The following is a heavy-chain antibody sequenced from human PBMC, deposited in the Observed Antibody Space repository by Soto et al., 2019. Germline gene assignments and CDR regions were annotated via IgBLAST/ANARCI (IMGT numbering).Heavy chain of an antibody. CDR1: GGSISSSNW. Sequence: QVQLQESGPGLVKPSGTLSLTCAVSGGSISSSNWWSWVRQTPGKGLEWIGEIYHSGSTNYNPSLKSRVTISVDKSKNQFSLKLSSVSAADTAVYYCARERACGESSPEYYYYGMDVWGQGTTVTVSS. CDR2: IYHSGST. V-gene: IGHV4-4*02. D-gene: IGHD3-10*01. CDR3: ARERACGESSPEYYYYGMDV. J-gene: IGHJ6*02.